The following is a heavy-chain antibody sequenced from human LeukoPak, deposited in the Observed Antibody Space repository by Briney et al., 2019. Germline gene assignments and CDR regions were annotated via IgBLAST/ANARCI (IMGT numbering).Heavy chain of an antibody. D-gene: IGHD6-13*01. CDR3: ARGLSGIAAAGTSFDP. J-gene: IGHJ5*02. CDR2: IIPIFGTA. Sequence: GASVKVSCKASGGTFSNYAISWVRQAPGQGLEWMGGIIPIFGTANYAQKFQGRVTITADESTSTAYMELSSLRSEDTAVYYCARGLSGIAAAGTSFDPWGQGTLVTVSS. CDR1: GGTFSNYA. V-gene: IGHV1-69*13.